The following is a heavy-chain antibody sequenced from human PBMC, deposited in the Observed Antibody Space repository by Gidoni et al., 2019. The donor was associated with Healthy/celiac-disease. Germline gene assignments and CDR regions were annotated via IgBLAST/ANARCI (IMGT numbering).Heavy chain of an antibody. V-gene: IGHV1-18*01. J-gene: IGHJ5*02. CDR1: GYTCTSYG. D-gene: IGHD6-13*01. Sequence: QVQLVQSGAKLKKPGASVKVSCQASGYTCTSYGISWGRQAPGQGLEWMGWISAYNGNTNYAQKLQGRVTMTTDTSTSTAYMELRSLRSDATAVYSCARDHRYSSPNWFDPWGQGTLVTVSS. CDR2: ISAYNGNT. CDR3: ARDHRYSSPNWFDP.